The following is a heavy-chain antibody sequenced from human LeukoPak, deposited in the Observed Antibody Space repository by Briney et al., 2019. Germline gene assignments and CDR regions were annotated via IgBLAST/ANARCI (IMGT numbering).Heavy chain of an antibody. CDR1: GGSISSYY. D-gene: IGHD6-13*01. CDR3: ARDNEAAARAYDY. CDR2: IYYSGST. V-gene: IGHV4-59*12. J-gene: IGHJ4*02. Sequence: SETLSLTCTVSGGSISSYYWSWIRQPPGKGLEWIGYIYYSGSTNYNPSLKSRVTISVDTPKNQFSLKLSSVTAADTAVYYCARDNEAAARAYDYWGQGTLVTVSS.